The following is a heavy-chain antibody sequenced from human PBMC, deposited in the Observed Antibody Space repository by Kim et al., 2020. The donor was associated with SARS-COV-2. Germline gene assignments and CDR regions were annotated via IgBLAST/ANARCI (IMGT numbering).Heavy chain of an antibody. D-gene: IGHD3-3*01. CDR2: INSDGSST. V-gene: IGHV3-74*01. J-gene: IGHJ6*02. CDR1: GFTFSSYW. CDR3: ARAFWSGYYYYYYGMDV. Sequence: GGSLRLSCAASGFTFSSYWMHWVRQAPGKGLVWVSRINSDGSSTSYADSVKGRFTISRDNAKNTLYLQMNSLRAEDTAVYYCARAFWSGYYYYYYGMDVWGQGTTVTVSS.